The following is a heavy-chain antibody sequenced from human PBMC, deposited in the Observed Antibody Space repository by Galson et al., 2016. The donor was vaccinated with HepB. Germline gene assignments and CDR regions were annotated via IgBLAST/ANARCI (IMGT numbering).Heavy chain of an antibody. Sequence: QSGAEVTKPGESLKISCKGSGSTFATHWIGWVRQMPGKGLEWVGIIYPEDSDTRYSPSFQGQVTMSADKSLNTAYLQWSSLRASDTAIYFCARHRKGDVASHDAFSIWGQGTMVTVSS. J-gene: IGHJ3*02. CDR3: ARHRKGDVASHDAFSI. CDR2: IYPEDSDT. CDR1: GSTFATHW. V-gene: IGHV5-51*01.